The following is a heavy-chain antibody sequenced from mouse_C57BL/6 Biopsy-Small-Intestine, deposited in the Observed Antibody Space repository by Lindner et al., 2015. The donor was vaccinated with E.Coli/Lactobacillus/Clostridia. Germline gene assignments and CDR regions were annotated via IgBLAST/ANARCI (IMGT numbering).Heavy chain of an antibody. CDR2: INPNNGGT. CDR3: APYVNFYGMDF. V-gene: IGHV1-26*01. Sequence: VQLQESGPELVKPGASVNISCKASGYTFTDYYMNWVKQSHGKSLEWIGDINPNNGGTTYNQKFKGKATLTVNKSSGTAYMELRSLTSEDSAVYYCAPYVNFYGMDFWGQGTSVTVSS. CDR1: GYTFTDYY. J-gene: IGHJ4*01. D-gene: IGHD2-1*01.